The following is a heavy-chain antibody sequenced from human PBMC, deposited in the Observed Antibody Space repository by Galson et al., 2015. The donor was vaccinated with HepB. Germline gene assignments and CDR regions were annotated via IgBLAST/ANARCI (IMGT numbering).Heavy chain of an antibody. J-gene: IGHJ5*01. D-gene: IGHD3-3*01. Sequence: SLRLSCAVSGLTFSHAWLSWVRQAPGKGLEWVGRIKSKGGGETRDYAAPVKDRFIISRDDSKNTMYLQMNSLRTEDTAVYYCTWLSKVESVGDSWGQGTLVTVSS. CDR2: IKSKGGGETR. CDR1: GLTFSHAW. V-gene: IGHV3-15*01. CDR3: TWLSKVESVGDS.